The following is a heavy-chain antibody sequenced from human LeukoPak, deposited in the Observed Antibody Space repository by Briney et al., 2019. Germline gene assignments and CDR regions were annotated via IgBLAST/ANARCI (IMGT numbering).Heavy chain of an antibody. V-gene: IGHV1-69*05. Sequence: ASVKVSCKASGYTFTSYDINWVRQATGQGLEWMGRIIPIFGTANYAQKFQGRVTITTGESTSTAYMELSSLRSEDTAVYYCARERDSGSYWDYYYYMDVWGKGTTVTVSS. J-gene: IGHJ6*03. CDR3: ARERDSGSYWDYYYYMDV. D-gene: IGHD1-26*01. CDR2: IIPIFGTA. CDR1: GYTFTSYD.